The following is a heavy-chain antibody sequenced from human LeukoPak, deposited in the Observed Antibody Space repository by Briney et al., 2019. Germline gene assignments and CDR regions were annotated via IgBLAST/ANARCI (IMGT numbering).Heavy chain of an antibody. CDR2: INHSGST. D-gene: IGHD4-17*01. Sequence: PSETLSLTCAVYGGSFSGYYWSWIRQPPGKGLEWIGEINHSGSTTYNPSLRSRVTISVDTSKNQFSLNLSSVTAADTAVYSCARGFFNDDYPNCFDPWGQGTLVTVSS. J-gene: IGHJ5*02. V-gene: IGHV4-34*01. CDR3: ARGFFNDDYPNCFDP. CDR1: GGSFSGYY.